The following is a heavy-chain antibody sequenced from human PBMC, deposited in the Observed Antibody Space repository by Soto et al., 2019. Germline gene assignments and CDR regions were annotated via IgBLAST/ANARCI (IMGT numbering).Heavy chain of an antibody. CDR1: GFKFSSAI. CDR2: ASFDQTYK. Sequence: QVQLVESGGGLVQPGRSLRLSCAASGFKFSSAIMHWVRQAPGKGLEWVALASFDQTYKSYAESVKGRFTVSRDDSRNTLNLQMNSLRPDDTAMYYCAREMRPSPFDYWGQGTLVTVSS. J-gene: IGHJ4*02. CDR3: AREMRPSPFDY. V-gene: IGHV3-30*03.